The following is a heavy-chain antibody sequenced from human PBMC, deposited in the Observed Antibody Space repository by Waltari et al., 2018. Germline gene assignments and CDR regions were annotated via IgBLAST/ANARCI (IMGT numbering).Heavy chain of an antibody. CDR2: IYTSGST. CDR3: ARDLPNCGGDCLRPGSYMDV. J-gene: IGHJ6*03. D-gene: IGHD2-21*01. CDR1: GGSISSYY. V-gene: IGHV4-4*07. Sequence: QVQLQESGPGLVKPSETLSLTCTVSGGSISSYYWSWIRQPAGKGLEWIGRIYTSGSTNYNPALKSRVTMSVDTSKNQFSLKLSSVTAADTAVYYCARDLPNCGGDCLRPGSYMDVWGKGTTVTVSS.